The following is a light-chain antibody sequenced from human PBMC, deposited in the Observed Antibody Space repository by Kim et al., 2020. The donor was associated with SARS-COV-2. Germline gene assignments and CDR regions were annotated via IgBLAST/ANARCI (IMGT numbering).Light chain of an antibody. CDR2: EVS. CDR1: SSDVGSYNL. Sequence: QSALTQPASVSGSPGQSITISCTGTSSDVGSYNLVSWYQQHPGKAPKLMIYEVSKRPSGVSNGFSGSKSGNTASLTISGLQAEDEADYYCCSYAGSSTPVVFGGGTQLTVL. CDR3: CSYAGSSTPVV. J-gene: IGLJ2*01. V-gene: IGLV2-23*02.